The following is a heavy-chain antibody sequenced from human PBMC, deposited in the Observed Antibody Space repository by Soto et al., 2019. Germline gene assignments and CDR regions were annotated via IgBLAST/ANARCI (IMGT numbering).Heavy chain of an antibody. J-gene: IGHJ5*02. CDR1: GGSIYRSGYY. V-gene: IGHV4-39*01. CDR2: IDYNGVT. D-gene: IGHD2-15*01. CDR3: GKVSVGATGLTDSDA. Sequence: SETLSLTCTVSGGSIYRSGYYWGWIRQPPGRGLEWIGNIDYNGVTYSNPSLKSRVTRSRDTSKNQYFLKLYYVTAADTTLSYCGKVSVGATGLTDSDAWGPGTLVTVSS.